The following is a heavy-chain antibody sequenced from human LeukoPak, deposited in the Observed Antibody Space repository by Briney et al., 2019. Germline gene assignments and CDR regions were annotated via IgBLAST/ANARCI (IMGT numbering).Heavy chain of an antibody. Sequence: PGRSLSLSCAASGLLFSICAMSWVPHAPGKALEWVSANSERGGSTFYADLVKGRFTISRDNSKNTLYLQMNSLRAEDTAVYYWAKDCASVSYHDWGQRTLVTVSS. D-gene: IGHD1-26*01. J-gene: IGHJ4*02. CDR2: NSERGGST. CDR1: GLLFSICA. CDR3: AKDCASVSYHD. V-gene: IGHV3-23*01.